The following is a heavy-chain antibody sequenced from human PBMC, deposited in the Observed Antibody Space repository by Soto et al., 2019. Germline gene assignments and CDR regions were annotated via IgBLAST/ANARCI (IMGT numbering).Heavy chain of an antibody. Sequence: ASVKVSCKASGYTFSSCGISWLRQAPGQGLEWMGWISAYNGNTNYAQKFQGRVTMTTDTSTSTAYMELRSLRSDDTAVYYCARGMWSSGWYYYDYWGQGTRVTVSS. CDR3: ARGMWSSGWYYYDY. D-gene: IGHD6-19*01. CDR1: GYTFSSCG. CDR2: ISAYNGNT. J-gene: IGHJ4*02. V-gene: IGHV1-18*01.